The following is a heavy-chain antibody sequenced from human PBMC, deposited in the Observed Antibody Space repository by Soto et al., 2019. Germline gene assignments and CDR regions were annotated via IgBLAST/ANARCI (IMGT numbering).Heavy chain of an antibody. V-gene: IGHV4-39*01. Sequence: SETLSLTCTVSGGSVSSRSYYWRWDRHPPGKGLEWIGSVYYSGSTYYNPSLESRVTISVDKSKNQFSLKLMSLSAADTAVYYCGRLEGLATISYYFDYWGQGALVTVSS. CDR3: GRLEGLATISYYFDY. CDR1: GGSVSSRSYY. D-gene: IGHD3-9*01. J-gene: IGHJ4*02. CDR2: VYYSGST.